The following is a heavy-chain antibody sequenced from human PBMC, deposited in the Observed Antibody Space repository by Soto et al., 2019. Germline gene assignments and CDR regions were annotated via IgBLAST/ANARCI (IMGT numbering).Heavy chain of an antibody. J-gene: IGHJ4*02. Sequence: PSETLSLTCTISGGSISSADYYWSWIRQHPGKGLEWIGYITYIGSTYYIPSLRSRVTISVDTSKTQFSLKLSSVTAADTAVYYCAREKSQQLVSFDYWGQGTLVTVSS. CDR3: AREKSQQLVSFDY. CDR2: ITYIGST. CDR1: GGSISSADYY. D-gene: IGHD6-13*01. V-gene: IGHV4-31*03.